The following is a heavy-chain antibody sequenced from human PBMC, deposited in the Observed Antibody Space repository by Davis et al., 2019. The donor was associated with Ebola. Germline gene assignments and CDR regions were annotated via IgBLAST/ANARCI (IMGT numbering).Heavy chain of an antibody. Sequence: SETLSLTCTVSGGSMISYYWSWVRQSPGKGLEWLGYIYYSGNTNYNPSHKSRLSISLDKSRKRFSLDLTSVTAADTAVYYCARSLYCSGGSCYSGTRDDVFDIWGQGTMVAVS. CDR2: IYYSGNT. CDR3: ARSLYCSGGSCYSGTRDDVFDI. V-gene: IGHV4-59*08. J-gene: IGHJ3*02. CDR1: GGSMISYY. D-gene: IGHD2-15*01.